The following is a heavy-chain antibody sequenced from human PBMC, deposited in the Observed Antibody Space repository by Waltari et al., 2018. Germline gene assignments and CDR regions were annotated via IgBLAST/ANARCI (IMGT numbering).Heavy chain of an antibody. D-gene: IGHD5-12*01. Sequence: QVQLVESGGGVVQPGRSLRLSCAASGFTFSSYAMPWVRQAPGKGLEWVAVISYDGSNKYYADSVKGRFTISRDNSKNTLYLQMNSLRAEDTAVYYCARDSRRRDGYNHAFDIWGQGTMVTVSS. V-gene: IGHV3-30-3*01. CDR1: GFTFSSYA. CDR3: ARDSRRRDGYNHAFDI. J-gene: IGHJ3*02. CDR2: ISYDGSNK.